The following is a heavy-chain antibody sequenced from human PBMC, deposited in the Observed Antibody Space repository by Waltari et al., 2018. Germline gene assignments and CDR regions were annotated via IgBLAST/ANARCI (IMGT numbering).Heavy chain of an antibody. CDR3: ARLGIAARGSY. Sequence: QVQLQQWGAGLLKPSETLSLTCAVYGGSFSGYDWSWIRQPPGKGLEWIGEINHSGSTNYNPSLKSRVTISVDTSKNQFSLKLSSVTAADTAVYYCARLGIAARGSYWGQGTLVTVSS. CDR2: INHSGST. D-gene: IGHD6-6*01. V-gene: IGHV4-34*01. J-gene: IGHJ4*02. CDR1: GGSFSGYD.